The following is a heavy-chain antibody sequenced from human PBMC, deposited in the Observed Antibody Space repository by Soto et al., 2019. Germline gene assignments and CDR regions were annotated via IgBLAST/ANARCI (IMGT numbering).Heavy chain of an antibody. CDR3: TRSTNWNYKYYFDY. CDR2: IDWEEEK. Sequence: SGPTLVNPKQTLILTCAFSGFSLSRKGMSVSWIRQPPGKALEFLALIDWEEEKFYSPSLRTRLTVSKDTSKSQVVLTLTNVDPVDTATCYCTRSTNWNYKYYFDYWGQGTLVTVSS. D-gene: IGHD1-7*01. V-gene: IGHV2-70*01. CDR1: GFSLSRKGMS. J-gene: IGHJ4*02.